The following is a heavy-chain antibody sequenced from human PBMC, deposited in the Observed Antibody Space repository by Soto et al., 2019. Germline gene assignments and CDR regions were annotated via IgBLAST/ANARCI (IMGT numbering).Heavy chain of an antibody. J-gene: IGHJ6*02. Sequence: PGGSLRLSCAASGFTFSSYAMSWVRQAPGKGLEWVSAISGSGGSTYYADSVKGRFTISRDNSKNTLYLQMNSLRAEDTAVYYCAEVPPRVNYYYYGMDVWGQGTTVTVSS. CDR3: AEVPPRVNYYYYGMDV. CDR1: GFTFSSYA. CDR2: ISGSGGST. V-gene: IGHV3-23*01. D-gene: IGHD3-22*01.